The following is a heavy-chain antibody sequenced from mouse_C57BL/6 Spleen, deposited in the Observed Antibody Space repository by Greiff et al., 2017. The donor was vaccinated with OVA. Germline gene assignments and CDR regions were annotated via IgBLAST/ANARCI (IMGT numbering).Heavy chain of an antibody. Sequence: QVQLQQSGAELVKPGASVKISCKASGYAFSSYWMNWVKQRPGKGLEWLGQIYPGDGDTNYNGKFKGKATLTADKSSSTAYMQLSSLTSEDSAVYFCARLSYGSSYFDYWGQGTTLTVSS. J-gene: IGHJ2*01. CDR2: IYPGDGDT. CDR3: ARLSYGSSYFDY. D-gene: IGHD1-1*01. V-gene: IGHV1-80*01. CDR1: GYAFSSYW.